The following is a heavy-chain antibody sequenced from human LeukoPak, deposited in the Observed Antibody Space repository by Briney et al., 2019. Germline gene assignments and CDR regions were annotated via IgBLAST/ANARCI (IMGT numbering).Heavy chain of an antibody. D-gene: IGHD2-21*01. CDR1: GFTFSSYS. CDR2: IYHDGSEK. J-gene: IGHJ4*02. Sequence: GGSLRLSCAASGFTFSSYSMTWVRQAPGKGLEWVANIYHDGSEKYYVDAVKGRFTISRDNAKNSLYLQMNSLRAEDTAVYYCVRGLGVVNWGLGTLVTVSA. V-gene: IGHV3-7*03. CDR3: VRGLGVVN.